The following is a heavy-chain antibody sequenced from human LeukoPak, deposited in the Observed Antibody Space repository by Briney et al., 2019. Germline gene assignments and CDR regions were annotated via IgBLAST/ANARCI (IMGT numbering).Heavy chain of an antibody. CDR2: IIPIFGTA. D-gene: IGHD4-17*01. CDR3: ARDTDPYGDYVPGGNY. J-gene: IGHJ4*02. CDR1: GGTFSSYA. Sequence: SVKVSCKASGGTFSSYAISWVRQAPGQGLEWMGGIIPIFGTANYAQKFQGRVTITAGESTSTAYMELSSLRSEDTAVYYCARDTDPYGDYVPGGNYWGQGTLVTVSS. V-gene: IGHV1-69*13.